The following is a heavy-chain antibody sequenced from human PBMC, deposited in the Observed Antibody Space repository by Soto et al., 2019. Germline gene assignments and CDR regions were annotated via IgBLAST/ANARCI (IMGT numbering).Heavy chain of an antibody. J-gene: IGHJ4*02. V-gene: IGHV3-48*01. CDR1: GFTFSSHS. Sequence: EVQLVESGGGLVQPGGSLRLSCAASGFTFSSHSINWVCRAPGKGLEWVTYISSSTRTIYYADSVKGRFTVSRDTAKNSLYLQMNSLRAEDTAVYYCARDDEMGYFDYWCQGTLGTVSS. CDR3: ARDDEMGYFDY. CDR2: ISSSTRTI. D-gene: IGHD3-16*01.